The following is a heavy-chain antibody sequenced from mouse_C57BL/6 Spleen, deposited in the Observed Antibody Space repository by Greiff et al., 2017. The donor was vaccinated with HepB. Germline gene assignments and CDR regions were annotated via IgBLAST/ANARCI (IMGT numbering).Heavy chain of an antibody. CDR1: GYTFTSYW. J-gene: IGHJ1*03. CDR3: ARWLRRRWYFDV. D-gene: IGHD2-2*01. Sequence: QVQLQQPGAELVRPGSSVKLSCKASGYTFTSYWMHWVKQRPIQGLEWIGNIDPSDSETHYNQKFKDKATLTVDKSSSTAYMQLSSLTSEDSAVYDCARWLRRRWYFDVWGTGTAVTVSS. V-gene: IGHV1-52*01. CDR2: IDPSDSET.